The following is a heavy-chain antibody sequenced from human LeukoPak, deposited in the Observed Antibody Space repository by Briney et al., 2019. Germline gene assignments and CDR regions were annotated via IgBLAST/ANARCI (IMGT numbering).Heavy chain of an antibody. D-gene: IGHD3-3*01. J-gene: IGHJ4*02. Sequence: ASVKVPCKASGYTFTSYGISWVRQAPGQGLEWMGWINPNSGFTNYAQKFQGRVSMTRDMSISTAYMELSSLRSDDTAVYYCARDKSTTVRFLQYYWGQGTLVTVSS. CDR3: ARDKSTTVRFLQYY. CDR1: GYTFTSYG. CDR2: INPNSGFT. V-gene: IGHV1-2*02.